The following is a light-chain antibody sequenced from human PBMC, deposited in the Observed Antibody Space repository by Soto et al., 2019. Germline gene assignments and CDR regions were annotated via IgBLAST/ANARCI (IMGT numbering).Light chain of an antibody. CDR3: AAWDDSLNGHV. V-gene: IGLV1-44*01. CDR1: SSNIGAHS. J-gene: IGLJ2*01. CDR2: SST. Sequence: QSVLTQPPSASGIPGQRVSISCSGSSSNIGAHSASWFQQFPGTAPKLLIHSSTMRPSGVPDRFSGSKSGTSASLTIIGLQSEDEADYYCAAWDDSLNGHVFGGGTKLTVL.